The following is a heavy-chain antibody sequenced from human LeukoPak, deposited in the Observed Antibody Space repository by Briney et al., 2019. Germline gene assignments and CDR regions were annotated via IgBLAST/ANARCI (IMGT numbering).Heavy chain of an antibody. CDR2: IRFDGSYT. CDR1: GFTFSTSG. CDR3: AKSVTGITWFDP. J-gene: IGHJ5*02. V-gene: IGHV3-30*02. D-gene: IGHD6-19*01. Sequence: GGSLRLSCAASGFTFSTSGMHWVRQAPGKGLEWVAFIRFDGSYTYQTDTVKGRFTISRDNSQNMLFLQMNSLRLEDTALYYCAKSVTGITWFDPWGQGTLVTVSS.